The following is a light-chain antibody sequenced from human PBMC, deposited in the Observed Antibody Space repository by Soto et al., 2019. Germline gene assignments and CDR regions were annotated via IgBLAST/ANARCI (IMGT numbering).Light chain of an antibody. CDR2: EVI. CDR1: NNDIGGYNS. Sequence: QSALTQPASVSGSPGQSITISCTGSNNDIGGYNSVSWYQQHPDKAPKLMIYEVIKRPSGVPDRFSGSKSGNRASLTVSGLQAEDEADYYCSSYAGSNNIMVFGGGTKLTVL. CDR3: SSYAGSNNIMV. V-gene: IGLV2-8*01. J-gene: IGLJ2*01.